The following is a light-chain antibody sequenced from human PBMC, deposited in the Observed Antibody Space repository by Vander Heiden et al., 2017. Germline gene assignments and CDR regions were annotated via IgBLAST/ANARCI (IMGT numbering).Light chain of an antibody. CDR3: QSADSSGPRV. J-gene: IGLJ2*01. V-gene: IGLV3-25*03. Sequence: SHELTQPPSVSASPGQTARITCAGDVLSKQYAYWYQQKPGQAPVLVIYKDSERPSGIPERFSGSSSGTTVTLTIRGVQAEDEADYYCQSADSSGPRVFGGGTKLTVL. CDR2: KDS. CDR1: VLSKQY.